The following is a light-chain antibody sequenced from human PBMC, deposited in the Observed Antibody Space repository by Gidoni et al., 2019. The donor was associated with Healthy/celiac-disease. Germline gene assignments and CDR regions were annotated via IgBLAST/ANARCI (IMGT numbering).Light chain of an antibody. CDR1: QSVSSSY. CDR3: QQYGSSRTWT. Sequence: EIVLTQSPGTLSLSTGESANLSCRASQSVSSSYLAWYQQKPGQAPRLLIYGASSRATGIPDRFSGSVSGTDFTLTISRLEPEDFAVYYCQQYGSSRTWTFGQGTKVEIK. J-gene: IGKJ1*01. CDR2: GAS. V-gene: IGKV3-20*01.